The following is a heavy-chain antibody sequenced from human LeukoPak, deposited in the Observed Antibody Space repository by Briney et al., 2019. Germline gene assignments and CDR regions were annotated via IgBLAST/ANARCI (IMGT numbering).Heavy chain of an antibody. CDR1: GGSISSGDYY. D-gene: IGHD3-22*01. CDR3: ARGPYKYDGSGAFDI. CDR2: IYASGST. J-gene: IGHJ3*02. Sequence: PSETLSLTCTVSGGSISSGDYYWSWIRQPAEKGLEWIGRIYASGSTNYNPSLKSRVTISVDTSKNQFSLKLTSVTAADTAVYYCARGPYKYDGSGAFDIWGQGTMVTVSS. V-gene: IGHV4-61*02.